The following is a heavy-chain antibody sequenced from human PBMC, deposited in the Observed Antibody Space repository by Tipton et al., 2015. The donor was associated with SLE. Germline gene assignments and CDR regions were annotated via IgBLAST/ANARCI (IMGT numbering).Heavy chain of an antibody. CDR2: IYYSGST. D-gene: IGHD6-6*01. V-gene: IGHV4-59*12. CDR1: GGSISTYY. CDR3: SCRIAARRSPLIPFDY. Sequence: TLSLTCTVSGGSISTYYWSWIRQPPGKGLEWIGYIYYSGSTNYNPSLKSRVTISADTSKNQFSLKLSSVTAADTAVYYCSCRIAARRSPLIPFDYWGPGSLVSVSS. J-gene: IGHJ4*02.